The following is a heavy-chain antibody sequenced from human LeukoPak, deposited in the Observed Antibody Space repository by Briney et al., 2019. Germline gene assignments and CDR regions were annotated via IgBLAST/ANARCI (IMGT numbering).Heavy chain of an antibody. CDR2: INHSGST. CDR1: GGSFSGYY. CDR3: ARAGIAARRGIDY. V-gene: IGHV4-34*01. D-gene: IGHD6-6*01. Sequence: KPSETLSLTCAVYGGSFSGYYWSWIRQPPGKGLEWIGEINHSGSTNYNPSLKSRVTISVDTSKNQFSLKLSSVTAADTAVYYCARAGIAARRGIDYWGQGTLVTVSS. J-gene: IGHJ4*02.